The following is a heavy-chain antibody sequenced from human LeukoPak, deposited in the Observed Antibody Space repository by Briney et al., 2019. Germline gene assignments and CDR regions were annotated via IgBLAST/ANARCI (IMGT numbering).Heavy chain of an antibody. D-gene: IGHD2-2*01. CDR1: GGSISSGEYY. CDR2: IYYSGST. CDR3: AIFPVPAAMDADY. V-gene: IGHV4-30-4*08. Sequence: SETLSLTCTVSGGSISSGEYYWCWIRQPPGKGQEWIGYIYYSGSTYYNPSPKSRVTISVDTSKNQFSLKLSSVTAADTAVYYCAIFPVPAAMDADYWGQGTLVTVSS. J-gene: IGHJ4*02.